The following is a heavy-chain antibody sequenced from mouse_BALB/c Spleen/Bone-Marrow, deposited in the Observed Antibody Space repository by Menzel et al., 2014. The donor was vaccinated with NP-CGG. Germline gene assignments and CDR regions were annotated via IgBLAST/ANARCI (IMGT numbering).Heavy chain of an antibody. D-gene: IGHD2-4*01. CDR1: GFSLTGYG. J-gene: IGHJ4*01. V-gene: IGHV2-6-7*01. CDR2: IWGDGST. Sequence: QVQLKGSGPGLVAPSQSLSITCTVSGFSLTGYGVSWVRQPPGKGLEWLGMIWGDGSTDYNSALKSRLSINKDNSKSQVFLKMNSLQTDDTARYYCARDSFLITRALDYWGQGTSVTVSS. CDR3: ARDSFLITRALDY.